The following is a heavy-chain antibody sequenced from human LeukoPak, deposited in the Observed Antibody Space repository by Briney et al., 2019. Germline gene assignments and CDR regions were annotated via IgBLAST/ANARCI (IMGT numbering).Heavy chain of an antibody. Sequence: GASVNVSCKASGYTFTTYYMHWVRQAPGQGLVWMGLINPSGGGTRYAQKFQGRVTMTRDTSTSTVYMELSSLRSEDTAVYYCARDLTLNYYDSGSYYLDYWGQGTLVTVSS. V-gene: IGHV1-46*01. CDR1: GYTFTTYY. J-gene: IGHJ4*02. CDR3: ARDLTLNYYDSGSYYLDY. D-gene: IGHD3-10*01. CDR2: INPSGGGT.